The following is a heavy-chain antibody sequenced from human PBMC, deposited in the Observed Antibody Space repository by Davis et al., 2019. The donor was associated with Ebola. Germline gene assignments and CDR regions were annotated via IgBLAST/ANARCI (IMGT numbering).Heavy chain of an antibody. D-gene: IGHD1-1*01. CDR1: GFTFSYSW. CDR3: ARDVTWKLDY. CDR2: IKQDGSEK. V-gene: IGHV3-7*01. Sequence: PGGSLRLSCAASGFTFSYSWMSWVRQAPGKGLEWVANIKQDGSEKYYVDSVKGRFTISRDNAKNSLYLQMNNLRAEDTAIYYCARDVTWKLDYWGQGTLATVSS. J-gene: IGHJ4*02.